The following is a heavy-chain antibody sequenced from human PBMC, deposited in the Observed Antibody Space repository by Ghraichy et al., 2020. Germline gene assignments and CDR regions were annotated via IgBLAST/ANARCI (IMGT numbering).Heavy chain of an antibody. CDR3: ARATGDYDTFDY. Sequence: ASGKVSCKASGYTFTGYYMHWVRQASGQGLEWMGWINPNSGGTNYAQKFQGWVTMTRDTSISTAYMELSRLRSDDTAVYYCARATGDYDTFDYWGQGTLVTVSS. CDR2: INPNSGGT. D-gene: IGHD4-17*01. V-gene: IGHV1-2*04. J-gene: IGHJ4*02. CDR1: GYTFTGYY.